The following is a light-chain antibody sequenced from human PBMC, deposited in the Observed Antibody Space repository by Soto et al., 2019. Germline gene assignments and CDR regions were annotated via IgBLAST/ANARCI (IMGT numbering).Light chain of an antibody. Sequence: DIQMTQSPSSLSASVGDRVTITCRASQNITKYLNWYQQRPGKAPKLLIYKASTLESGVPSNFSGSGSGTEFSLTISSLQPEDFATYYCQQYNAYPWTFGQGTKVDIK. V-gene: IGKV1-5*03. CDR3: QQYNAYPWT. CDR1: QNITKY. CDR2: KAS. J-gene: IGKJ1*01.